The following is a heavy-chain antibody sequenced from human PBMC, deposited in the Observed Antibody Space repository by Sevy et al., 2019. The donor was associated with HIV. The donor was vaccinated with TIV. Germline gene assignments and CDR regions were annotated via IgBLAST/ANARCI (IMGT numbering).Heavy chain of an antibody. V-gene: IGHV4-59*01. CDR2: ISYSGST. CDR1: GGSISGYY. Sequence: SETLSLTCTVSGGSISGYYWSWIRQPPGKGLEWICYISYSGSTNYNPSLKSRVTISVDTSKNEFSLKLSSVTAADTAVYYCARSRVITGTFDYWGQGTLVTVSS. D-gene: IGHD1-20*01. J-gene: IGHJ4*02. CDR3: ARSRVITGTFDY.